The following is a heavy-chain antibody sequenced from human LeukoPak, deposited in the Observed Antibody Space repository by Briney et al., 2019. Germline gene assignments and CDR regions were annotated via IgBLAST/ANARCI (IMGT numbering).Heavy chain of an antibody. V-gene: IGHV3-9*01. CDR3: AKHMRATNTYSFFGLDV. J-gene: IGHJ6*02. D-gene: IGHD1-26*01. CDR1: GFTFKDYG. Sequence: GRSLRLSCAATGFTFKDYGMHWVRQPPGKGLEWVSSINWNGGGTDYADSVRGRFTISRDNAKNSLYLQLSSLRPEDTALYYCAKHMRATNTYSFFGLDVWGQGTTVTVSS. CDR2: INWNGGGT.